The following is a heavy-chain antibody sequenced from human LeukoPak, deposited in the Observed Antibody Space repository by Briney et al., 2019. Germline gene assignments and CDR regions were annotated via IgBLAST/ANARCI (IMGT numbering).Heavy chain of an antibody. V-gene: IGHV4-34*01. CDR2: INHSGST. J-gene: IGHJ5*02. D-gene: IGHD2-15*01. Sequence: SETLSLTCAVYGGSFSGYYWSWIRQPPGKGLEWIGEINHSGSTNYNPSLKSRVTMSVDTSKNQFSLKLSSVTAADTAVYYCAREANVVVAAKRHWFDPWGQGTLVTVSS. CDR3: AREANVVVAAKRHWFDP. CDR1: GGSFSGYY.